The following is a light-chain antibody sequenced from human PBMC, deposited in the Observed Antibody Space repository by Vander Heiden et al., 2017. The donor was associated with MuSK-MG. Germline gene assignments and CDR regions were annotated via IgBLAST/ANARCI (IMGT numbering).Light chain of an antibody. V-gene: IGLV1-47*03. J-gene: IGLJ2*01. CDR2: RNN. Sequence: QSVLTQPPSASGPPGRRVTISCSGSSSNIGSNYVYWYQQLPGTAPKLLIYRNNQRPSGVPDRFSGSKSGTSASLAISGLWSEDEADYYCAAWDDSLSGVVFGGGTKLTVL. CDR3: AAWDDSLSGVV. CDR1: SSNIGSNY.